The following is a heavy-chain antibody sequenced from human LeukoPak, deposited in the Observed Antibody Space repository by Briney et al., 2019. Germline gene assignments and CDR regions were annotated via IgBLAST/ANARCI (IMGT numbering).Heavy chain of an antibody. Sequence: GGSLRLSCETSGFTFSSYWMTWVRQAPGEGPEWVANINEDGSQKNFVDSVQGRFTIPRDNAKSSLYLQMNSLRVEDTAVYYCARDIPGGASHLDFWGQGTLVTVSS. D-gene: IGHD1-26*01. J-gene: IGHJ4*02. CDR3: ARDIPGGASHLDF. V-gene: IGHV3-7*01. CDR2: INEDGSQK. CDR1: GFTFSSYW.